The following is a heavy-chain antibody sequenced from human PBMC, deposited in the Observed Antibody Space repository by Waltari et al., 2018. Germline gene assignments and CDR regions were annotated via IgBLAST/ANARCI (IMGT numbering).Heavy chain of an antibody. Sequence: QVQLQESGPGLVKPSETLSLTCAVSGYSISSGYYWGWIRQPPGKGLAWIGSIYHSGRTYYNPSLKSRVTISVDTSKNQFSLKLSSVTAADTAVYYCAREPYDSSGYYSYYFDYWGQGTLVTVSS. CDR2: IYHSGRT. V-gene: IGHV4-38-2*02. CDR3: AREPYDSSGYYSYYFDY. J-gene: IGHJ4*02. CDR1: GYSISSGYY. D-gene: IGHD3-22*01.